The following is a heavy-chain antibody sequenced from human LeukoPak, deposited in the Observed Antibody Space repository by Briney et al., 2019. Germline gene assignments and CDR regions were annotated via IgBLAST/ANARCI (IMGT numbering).Heavy chain of an antibody. J-gene: IGHJ4*02. CDR2: INPNSGGT. D-gene: IGHD3-3*01. V-gene: IGHV1-2*02. CDR3: ARGVAVTIFGVVPFDY. Sequence: GASVKVSCKASGYTFTGYYMHWVRQAPGQGLEWMGWINPNSGGTNYAQKFQGRVTMTRDTSISTAYMELSRLRSDDTAVYYCARGVAVTIFGVVPFDYWGQGTLVTVSS. CDR1: GYTFTGYY.